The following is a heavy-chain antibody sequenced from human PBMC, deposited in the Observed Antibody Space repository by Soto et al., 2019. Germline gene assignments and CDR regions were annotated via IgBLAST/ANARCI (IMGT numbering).Heavy chain of an antibody. CDR3: ARESEDLTSNFDY. CDR1: GFTYTRYS. Sequence: PGGSLRLSCAASGFTYTRYSMNWVRQAPGKGLEWVSSISSTTNYIYYGDSMKGRFTISRDNAKNSLYLEMNSLRAEDTAVYYCARESEDLTSNFDYWGQGTLVTVSS. CDR2: ISSTTNYI. V-gene: IGHV3-21*06. J-gene: IGHJ4*02.